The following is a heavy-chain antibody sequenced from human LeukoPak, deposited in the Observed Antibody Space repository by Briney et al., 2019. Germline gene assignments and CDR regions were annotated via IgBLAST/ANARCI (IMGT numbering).Heavy chain of an antibody. CDR2: IRSSGSYI. CDR3: ARDVQIDC. J-gene: IGHJ4*02. CDR1: GFTFSSYS. Sequence: GGSLRLSCAASGFTFSSYSMNWVRQVPGKGLEWVSSIRSSGSYIFYADSVKDRFTISRDNAENSLYLQMNSLRAEDTAVYYCARDVQIDCWGQGTLVTVSS. V-gene: IGHV3-21*01.